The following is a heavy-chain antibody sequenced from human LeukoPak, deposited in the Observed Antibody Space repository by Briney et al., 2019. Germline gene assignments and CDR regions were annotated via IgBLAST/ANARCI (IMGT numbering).Heavy chain of an antibody. V-gene: IGHV3-7*01. Sequence: PGGSLRLSCAASGFTFSSYWMSWVRQAPGKGLEWVANIKQDGSEKYYVDPVKGRFTISRDNAKNPLYLQMNSLRAEDTAVYYCARTDGYSSSWYLDYWGQGTLVTVSS. J-gene: IGHJ4*02. CDR3: ARTDGYSSSWYLDY. CDR1: GFTFSSYW. CDR2: IKQDGSEK. D-gene: IGHD6-13*01.